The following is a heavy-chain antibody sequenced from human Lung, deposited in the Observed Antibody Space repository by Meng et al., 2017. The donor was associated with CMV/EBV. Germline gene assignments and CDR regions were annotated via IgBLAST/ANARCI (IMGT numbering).Heavy chain of an antibody. J-gene: IGHJ4*02. D-gene: IGHD3-10*01. V-gene: IGHV3-7*01. CDR2: INEDGTDK. Sequence: GGSLRLXXAASGFTVTRNWMTWVRQAPGKGLEWVANINEDGTDKNYLDSVKGRFTISRDNVKKSVYLQMNTLRGEDTAVYYCARPIEGIREILDYWGQGTLVTVSS. CDR1: GFTVTRNW. CDR3: ARPIEGIREILDY.